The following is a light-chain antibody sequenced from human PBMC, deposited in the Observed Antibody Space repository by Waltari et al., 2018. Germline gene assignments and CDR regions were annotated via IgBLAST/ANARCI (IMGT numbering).Light chain of an antibody. J-gene: IGKJ1*01. V-gene: IGKV3-15*01. CDR3: QQYKNWPQWT. CDR1: QSVNSN. CDR2: SAS. Sequence: EMVMTQSPATLSVSPGESATLSCRASQSVNSNLAWYQQKPVQAPRRLIYSASTRAPGVPARLRSSGSGTEFTLTISSLQSEDFAVYYCQQYKNWPQWTFGQGTQVDSK.